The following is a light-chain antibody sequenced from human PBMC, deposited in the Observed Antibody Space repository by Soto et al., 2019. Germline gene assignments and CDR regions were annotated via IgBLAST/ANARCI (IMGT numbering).Light chain of an antibody. CDR1: QRVSSSY. CDR2: GAS. CDR3: QQYGSSPQVT. Sequence: EIVLTQSPGTLSLSPGERATLSCRASQRVSSSYLAWYQQKPGQAPRLLIYGASSRATGIPDRFSGSGSGTDFTLPISRLEPEDFAMYYCQQYGSSPQVTFGGGTKVEIK. J-gene: IGKJ4*01. V-gene: IGKV3-20*01.